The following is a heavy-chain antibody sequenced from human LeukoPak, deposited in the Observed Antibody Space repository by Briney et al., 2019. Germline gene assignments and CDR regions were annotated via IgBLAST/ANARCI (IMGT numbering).Heavy chain of an antibody. V-gene: IGHV1-2*02. Sequence: ASVKVSCKASGYTFTGYYMHWVRQAPGQGLEWMGWINPNSGGTNYAQKFQGRVTMTRDTSIRTAYMELSRLTSDDTAVYYCATPREYYDSSAFYRYWGQGTLVTVSS. CDR2: INPNSGGT. CDR3: ATPREYYDSSAFYRY. CDR1: GYTFTGYY. D-gene: IGHD3-22*01. J-gene: IGHJ4*02.